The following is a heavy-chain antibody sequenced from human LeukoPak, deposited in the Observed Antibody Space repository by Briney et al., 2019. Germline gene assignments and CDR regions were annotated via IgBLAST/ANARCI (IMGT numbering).Heavy chain of an antibody. D-gene: IGHD6-13*01. Sequence: SETLSLTCTVSGGSISSYYWSRIRQPPGKGLEWIGYIYYSGSTNYNPSLKSRVTISVDTSKNQFSLKLSSVTAADTAVYYCARRSGSSWNFDYWGQGTLVTVSS. CDR2: IYYSGST. CDR3: ARRSGSSWNFDY. V-gene: IGHV4-59*08. CDR1: GGSISSYY. J-gene: IGHJ4*02.